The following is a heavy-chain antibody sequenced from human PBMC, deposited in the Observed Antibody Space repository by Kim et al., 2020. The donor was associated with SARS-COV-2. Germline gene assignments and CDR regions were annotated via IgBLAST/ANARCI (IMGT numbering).Heavy chain of an antibody. CDR2: ISYDGSNK. D-gene: IGHD2-2*01. Sequence: GGSLRLSCAASGFTFSSYGMHWVRQAPGKGLEWVAVISYDGSNKYYADSVKGRFTISRDNSKNTLYLQMNSLRAEDTAVYYCAKELPRYCSSTSCRGAFDIWGQGTMVTVSS. J-gene: IGHJ3*02. CDR3: AKELPRYCSSTSCRGAFDI. V-gene: IGHV3-30*18. CDR1: GFTFSSYG.